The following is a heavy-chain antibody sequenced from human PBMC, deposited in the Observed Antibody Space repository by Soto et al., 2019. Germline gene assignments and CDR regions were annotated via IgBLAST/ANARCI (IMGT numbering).Heavy chain of an antibody. D-gene: IGHD6-13*01. V-gene: IGHV2-5*02. CDR3: AHSRGSNTWSPRPCDP. CDR2: IYWDDDK. CDR1: GFSLSTSGVG. Sequence: QITLKESGPTLVKPTQTLTLTCTFSGFSLSTSGVGVGWIRQPPGKALEWLALIYWDDDKRYSPSLKSRLTLTKDASKNQVVPTITKTDPVNTATYFCAHSRGSNTWSPRPCDPWGQGTLVTVSS. J-gene: IGHJ5*02.